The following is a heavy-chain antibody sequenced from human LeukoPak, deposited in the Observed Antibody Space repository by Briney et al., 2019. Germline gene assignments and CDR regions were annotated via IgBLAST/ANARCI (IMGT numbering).Heavy chain of an antibody. CDR1: GGSISGYY. V-gene: IGHV4-59*01. CDR3: ARFAYCGGHCWYYFDY. Sequence: SETLSLTCAVSGGSISGYYWSWIRQPPGKGLEWLGYIYSSGSTNYNPSLNSRVTISVDTSKNQFSLKLSSVTAADTAVYYCARFAYCGGHCWYYFDYWGQGTLVTVS. D-gene: IGHD2-21*02. J-gene: IGHJ4*02. CDR2: IYSSGST.